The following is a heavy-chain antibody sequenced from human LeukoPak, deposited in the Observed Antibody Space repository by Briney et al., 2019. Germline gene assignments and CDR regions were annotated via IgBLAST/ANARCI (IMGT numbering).Heavy chain of an antibody. Sequence: PSETLSLTCTVSGGSISSGDYYWSWIRQPPGKGLGWIGYIYYSGSTYYNPSLKSRVTISVDTSKNQFSLKLSSVTAADTAVYYCARDFVVAPNWFDPWGQGTLVTVSS. J-gene: IGHJ5*02. CDR3: ARDFVVAPNWFDP. CDR1: GGSISSGDYY. D-gene: IGHD2-15*01. V-gene: IGHV4-30-4*01. CDR2: IYYSGST.